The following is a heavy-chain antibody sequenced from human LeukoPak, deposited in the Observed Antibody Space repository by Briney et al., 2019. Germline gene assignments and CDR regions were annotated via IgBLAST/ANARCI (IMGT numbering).Heavy chain of an antibody. CDR3: ARLLSHGYGPNRYFDN. CDR1: GYQLTNYW. CDR2: IYPGDSDT. V-gene: IGHV5-51*01. D-gene: IGHD5-18*01. J-gene: IGHJ4*02. Sequence: GESLKISWKGSGYQLTNYWIGWVRQIPGKGLEWMGIIYPGDSDTRYNPSFQGQLTISPDRSFSTAYLQWSSPEASDTAIYYCARLLSHGYGPNRYFDNWGQGNLVTVSS.